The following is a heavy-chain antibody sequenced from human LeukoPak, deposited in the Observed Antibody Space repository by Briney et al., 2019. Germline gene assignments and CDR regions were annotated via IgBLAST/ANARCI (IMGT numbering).Heavy chain of an antibody. CDR2: INSDGSST. CDR3: ASALGGQGGH. CDR1: GFTFSSYW. D-gene: IGHD1-26*01. Sequence: GGSLRVSCAASGFTFSSYWMHWVRQAPGKGLVWVSRINSDGSSTSYADSVKGRFTISRDNAKNTLFLQMNSLRADDTAVYYCASALGGQGGHWGQGTLVTVSS. V-gene: IGHV3-74*01. J-gene: IGHJ4*02.